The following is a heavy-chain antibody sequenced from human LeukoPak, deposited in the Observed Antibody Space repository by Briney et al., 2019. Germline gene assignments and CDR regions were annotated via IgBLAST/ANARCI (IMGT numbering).Heavy chain of an antibody. CDR3: ARELGSGYYRYFDY. V-gene: IGHV1-2*02. J-gene: IGHJ4*02. CDR2: INPNSGGT. Sequence: ASVKVSCKASGYTFTSYYMHWVRQAPGQGLEWMGWINPNSGGTNFAQKFQGRVSMTRDTSISTACMELSRLRSDDTAVYYCARELGSGYYRYFDYWGQGTLVTVSS. CDR1: GYTFTSYY. D-gene: IGHD3-22*01.